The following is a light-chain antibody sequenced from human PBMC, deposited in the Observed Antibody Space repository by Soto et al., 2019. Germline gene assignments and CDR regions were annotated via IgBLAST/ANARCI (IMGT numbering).Light chain of an antibody. CDR3: AAWDDSLDGYV. Sequence: QAVVTQPPSASGIPGQRVTISCSGSRFNIGSNNVNWYQQLPGTAPRLLTFNNHLRPSGVPDRFSGSKSGTSASLAISGLQSEDEGDYYCAAWDDSLDGYVFGTGTKLTVL. CDR2: NNH. CDR1: RFNIGSNN. V-gene: IGLV1-44*01. J-gene: IGLJ1*01.